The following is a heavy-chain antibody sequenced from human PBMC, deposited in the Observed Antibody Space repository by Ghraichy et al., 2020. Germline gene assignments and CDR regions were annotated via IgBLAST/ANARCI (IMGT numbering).Heavy chain of an antibody. Sequence: SETRSLTCTVSGGSVSSAFYYWNWIRQPPGKGLEWIGYIDNSGSTNYNPSLRSRVTISRDTSKDQFSLKLSSVTAADTAVYYCATGRDAYKSGYWGQGTLVTVSS. V-gene: IGHV4-61*01. J-gene: IGHJ4*02. CDR1: GGSVSSAFYY. CDR3: ATGRDAYKSGY. CDR2: IDNSGST. D-gene: IGHD5-24*01.